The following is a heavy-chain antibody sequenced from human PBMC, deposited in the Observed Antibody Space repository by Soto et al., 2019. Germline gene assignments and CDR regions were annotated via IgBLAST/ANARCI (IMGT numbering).Heavy chain of an antibody. Sequence: EVQVVESGGGLVQPGGSLRLSCAASGFTLSDHFMDWVRQAPGKGLEWVGRTKNKGNSYTTEYAASVKGRFTISRDDSKNSVYLHMNSLKREDTAVYYCARGGYEYRYWGQGTLVTVSS. J-gene: IGHJ4*02. CDR3: ARGGYEYRY. V-gene: IGHV3-72*01. CDR1: GFTLSDHF. CDR2: TKNKGNSYTT. D-gene: IGHD5-12*01.